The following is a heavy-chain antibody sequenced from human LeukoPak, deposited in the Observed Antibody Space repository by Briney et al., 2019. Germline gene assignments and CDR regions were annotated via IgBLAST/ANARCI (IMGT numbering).Heavy chain of an antibody. J-gene: IGHJ3*02. CDR2: ISGNGGST. D-gene: IGHD4-17*01. V-gene: IGHV3-23*01. CDR3: AKGYADYGADAFDI. CDR1: GFTFSSYA. Sequence: GGSLRLSCAASGFTFSSYAMTWVRQPPGKGLEWVSAISGNGGSTNYADSVKGRFTISRDNSKNTLYLQMDGLRVEDTAVYYCAKGYADYGADAFDIWGQGTMVTVSS.